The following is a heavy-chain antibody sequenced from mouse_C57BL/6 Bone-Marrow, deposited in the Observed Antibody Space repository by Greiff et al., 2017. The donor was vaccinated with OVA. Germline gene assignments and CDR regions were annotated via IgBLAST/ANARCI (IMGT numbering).Heavy chain of an antibody. J-gene: IGHJ1*03. CDR3: AREFITTVDWYFDV. V-gene: IGHV1-64*01. CDR1: GYTFTSYW. D-gene: IGHD1-1*01. CDR2: IHPNSGST. Sequence: QVQLQQPGAELVKPGASVKLSCKASGYTFTSYWMHWVKQRPGQGLEWIGMIHPNSGSTNYNEKFKSKATLTVDKSSSTAYMQLSSLTSEDSAVYYWAREFITTVDWYFDVWGTGTTVTVSS.